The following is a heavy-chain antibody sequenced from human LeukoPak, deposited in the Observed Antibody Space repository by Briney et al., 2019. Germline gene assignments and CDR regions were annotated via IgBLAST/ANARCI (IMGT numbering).Heavy chain of an antibody. CDR2: MNPNSGNT. J-gene: IGHJ6*03. CDR3: ARQGVPAAYFYYYYYMDV. V-gene: IGHV1-8*03. CDR1: GYTFTSYD. D-gene: IGHD2-2*01. Sequence: ASVKVSCKASGYTFTSYDINWVRQATGQGLEWMGWMNPNSGNTGYAQKFQGRVTITRNTSISTAYMELSSLRSEDTAVYYCARQGVPAAYFYYYYYMDVWGKGTTVTVSS.